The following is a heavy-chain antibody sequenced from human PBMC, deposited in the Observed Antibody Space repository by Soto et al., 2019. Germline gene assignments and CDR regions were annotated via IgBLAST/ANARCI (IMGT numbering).Heavy chain of an antibody. CDR1: GDSISSGNFY. V-gene: IGHV4-61*01. D-gene: IGHD3-16*01. J-gene: IGHJ6*02. Sequence: SETLSLTCIVSGDSISSGNFYWTWIRQPPGKGLECIGKIYRSGSTHYNPSLKSRMSISIDTSKNQFSLRLSSVTAADTAGYYCARAGGGWGRYGLDVWGQGTTVTVSS. CDR3: ARAGGGWGRYGLDV. CDR2: IYRSGST.